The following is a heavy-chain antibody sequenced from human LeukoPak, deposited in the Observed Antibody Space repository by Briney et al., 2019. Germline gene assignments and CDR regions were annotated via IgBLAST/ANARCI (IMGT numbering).Heavy chain of an antibody. CDR1: GFTVSSNY. CDR2: IYSGGST. CDR3: ARDPPLYCSGGSCYGDY. J-gene: IGHJ4*02. Sequence: PGGSLRLSCAASGFTVSSNYMSWVRQAPGEGLEWVSVIYSGGSTYYADSVKGRFTISRDNSKNTLYLQMNSLRAEDTAVYYCARDPPLYCSGGSCYGDYWGQGTLVTVSS. V-gene: IGHV3-53*01. D-gene: IGHD2-15*01.